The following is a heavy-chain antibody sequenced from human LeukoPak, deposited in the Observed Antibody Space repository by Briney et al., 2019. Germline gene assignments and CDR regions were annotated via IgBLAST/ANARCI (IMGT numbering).Heavy chain of an antibody. V-gene: IGHV3-23*01. J-gene: IGHJ4*02. CDR1: GFTVSSDY. CDR2: ISNSGGNT. CDR3: AKGLRGNGGFDY. Sequence: GGSLRLSCAASGFTVSSDYMTWVRQAPGKGLEWVSTISNSGGNTYYADSVKGRFTISRDNSKNTLYLQMNSLRAEDTAIYYCAKGLRGNGGFDYWGQGTLVTVSS. D-gene: IGHD3-16*01.